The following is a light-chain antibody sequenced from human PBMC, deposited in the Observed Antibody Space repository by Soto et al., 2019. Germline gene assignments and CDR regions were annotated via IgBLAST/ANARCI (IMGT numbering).Light chain of an antibody. V-gene: IGKV1-5*03. CDR1: QSISSW. CDR2: KAS. Sequence: DIQMTQYPSTLSASVRDIVTITCRASQSISSWLAWYQEKPGKAPKLLIYKASTLESWVSSRFSGSGSGTEFTLNISSLQPDDFATDDCKQYNIQLFTFGQGTKLEIK. CDR3: KQYNIQLFT. J-gene: IGKJ2*01.